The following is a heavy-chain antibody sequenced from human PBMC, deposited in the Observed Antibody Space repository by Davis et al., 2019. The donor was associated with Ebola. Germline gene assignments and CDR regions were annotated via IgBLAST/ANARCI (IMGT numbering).Heavy chain of an antibody. CDR2: ISYDGSNK. D-gene: IGHD3-22*01. CDR1: GFSISSYA. V-gene: IGHV3-30-3*01. Sequence: PGGSLRLSCADSGFSISSYAMHWVRQAPGKGLEWVAVISYDGSNKYYADSVKGRFTISRDNPKNMLYLQMNSLRAEDTAVYYCARDRYTYYYDSSGYPGDYWGQGTLVTVSS. CDR3: ARDRYTYYYDSSGYPGDY. J-gene: IGHJ4*02.